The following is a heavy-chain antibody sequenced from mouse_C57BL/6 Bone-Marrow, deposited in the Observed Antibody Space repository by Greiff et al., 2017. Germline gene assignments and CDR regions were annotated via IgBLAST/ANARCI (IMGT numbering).Heavy chain of an antibody. J-gene: IGHJ1*03. CDR1: GYTFTDYE. V-gene: IGHV1-15*01. CDR3: TRKMNYYGSSWGYFDV. CDR2: IDPETGGT. D-gene: IGHD1-1*01. Sequence: VQLQQSGAELVRPGASVTLSCKASGYTFTDYEMHWVKQTPVHGLEWIGAIDPETGGTAYNQKFKGKAILTADKSSSTAYMELRSLTSEDSAVYYCTRKMNYYGSSWGYFDVWGTGTTVTVSS.